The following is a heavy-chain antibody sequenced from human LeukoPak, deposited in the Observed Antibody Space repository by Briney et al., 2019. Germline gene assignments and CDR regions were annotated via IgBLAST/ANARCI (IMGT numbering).Heavy chain of an antibody. J-gene: IGHJ6*02. D-gene: IGHD6-13*01. CDR3: ARVETAAGSNYYYGMDV. Sequence: GGSLRLSCAASGFTFSSYAMSWVRQAPGKGLEWVSYISSSGTTIYYADSVKGRFTISRDNAKNSLYLQMNSLRAEDTAVYYCARVETAAGSNYYYGMDVWGQGTTVTVSS. CDR2: ISSSGTTI. CDR1: GFTFSSYA. V-gene: IGHV3-48*04.